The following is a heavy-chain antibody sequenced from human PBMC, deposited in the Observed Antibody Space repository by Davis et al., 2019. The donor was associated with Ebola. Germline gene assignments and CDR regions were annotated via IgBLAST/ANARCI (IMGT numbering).Heavy chain of an antibody. Sequence: PSETLSLTCTVSGGSISSGDYYWSWIRQPPGKGLEWIGYIYYSGSTYYNPSLKSRVTISVDTSKNQFSLKLSSVTAADTAVYYCARGLTGTYLYYYYMDVWGKGTTVTVSS. D-gene: IGHD1-7*01. CDR3: ARGLTGTYLYYYYMDV. CDR2: IYYSGST. V-gene: IGHV4-30-4*08. CDR1: GGSISSGDYY. J-gene: IGHJ6*03.